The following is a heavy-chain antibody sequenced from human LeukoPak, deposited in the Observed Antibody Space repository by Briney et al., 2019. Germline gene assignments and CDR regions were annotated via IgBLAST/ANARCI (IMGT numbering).Heavy chain of an antibody. Sequence: ASVKVSCKASGYTFTGYYMHWVRQAPGQGLEWMGWINPNSGGTNYAQKFQGRVTMTRDTSISTAYMELSRLTSDDTAVYYCARPRAPVTRISSFDMWGQGTMVTVSS. V-gene: IGHV1-2*02. D-gene: IGHD2/OR15-2a*01. CDR1: GYTFTGYY. CDR2: INPNSGGT. J-gene: IGHJ3*02. CDR3: ARPRAPVTRISSFDM.